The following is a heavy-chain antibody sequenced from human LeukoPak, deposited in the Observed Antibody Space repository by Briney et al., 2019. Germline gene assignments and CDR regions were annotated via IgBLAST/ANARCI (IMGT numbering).Heavy chain of an antibody. J-gene: IGHJ6*03. CDR3: ARVPYSSGHFYYYYYMDV. V-gene: IGHV1-46*01. CDR2: ISPSGGST. Sequence: ASVKVSCKTSGYTFTGYYIYWVRQAPGQGPEWMGVISPSGGSTTYAQKFQGRVTLTRDMSTSTDYLELSSLRSEDTAVYYCARVPYSSGHFYYYYYMDVWGKGTTVTVSS. D-gene: IGHD6-19*01. CDR1: GYTFTGYY.